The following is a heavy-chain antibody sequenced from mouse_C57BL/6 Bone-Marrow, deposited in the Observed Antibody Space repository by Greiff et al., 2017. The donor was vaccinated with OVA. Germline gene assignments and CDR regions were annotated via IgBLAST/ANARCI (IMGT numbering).Heavy chain of an antibody. Sequence: EVNVVESGGGLVKPGGSLKLSCAASGFTFSSYAMSWVRQTPEKRLEWVATISDGGSYTYYPDNVKGRFTISRDNAKNNLYLQMSHLKSEDTAMYYCARDGYDGYWYFDVWGTGTTVTVSS. CDR2: ISDGGSYT. J-gene: IGHJ1*03. D-gene: IGHD2-3*01. CDR3: ARDGYDGYWYFDV. CDR1: GFTFSSYA. V-gene: IGHV5-4*01.